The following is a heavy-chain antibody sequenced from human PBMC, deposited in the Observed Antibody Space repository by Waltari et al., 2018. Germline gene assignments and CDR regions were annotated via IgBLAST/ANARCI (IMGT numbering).Heavy chain of an antibody. CDR2: IYTTGGT. V-gene: IGHV4-4*07. CDR1: GGSISSYY. CDR3: ARENWLVLVLASIWPVHFNWFDP. J-gene: IGHJ5*02. D-gene: IGHD2-2*02. Sequence: QVQLQESGPGLVKPSETLSLTCTISGGSISSYYWSWLRQPAGKGLEWIGHIYTTGGTTYNPSLNSRVTMSVDTSKNQVSLKLSSVTAADTAVYYCARENWLVLVLASIWPVHFNWFDPWGQGTLVTVSS.